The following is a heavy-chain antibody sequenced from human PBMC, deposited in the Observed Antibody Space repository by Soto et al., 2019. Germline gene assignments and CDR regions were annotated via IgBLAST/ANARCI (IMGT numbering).Heavy chain of an antibody. CDR2: IYYSGST. CDR3: ARRTYYYGSGSYGWWFDP. V-gene: IGHV4-59*06. J-gene: IGHJ5*02. CDR1: GGSISNYY. D-gene: IGHD3-10*01. Sequence: SETLSLTCTVSGGSISNYYWSWIRQHPGKGLEWIGYIYYSGSTYYNPSLKSRVTISVDTSKNQFSLKLSSVTAADTALYYCARRTYYYGSGSYGWWFDPWGQGTLVTVSS.